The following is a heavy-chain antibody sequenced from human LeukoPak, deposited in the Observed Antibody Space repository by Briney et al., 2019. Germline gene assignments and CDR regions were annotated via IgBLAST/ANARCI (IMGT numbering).Heavy chain of an antibody. Sequence: PGXXLRLSCAASGFTFSSYWMSWVRQAPGKGLEWVANIKKDGSEKNYVDSVKGRFTISRDNAKNTLYMQMNSLRADDTAVYYCAREDQPDYYDSSGYYFDYWGQGTLVTVSS. CDR1: GFTFSSYW. V-gene: IGHV3-7*01. CDR2: IKKDGSEK. J-gene: IGHJ4*02. CDR3: AREDQPDYYDSSGYYFDY. D-gene: IGHD3-22*01.